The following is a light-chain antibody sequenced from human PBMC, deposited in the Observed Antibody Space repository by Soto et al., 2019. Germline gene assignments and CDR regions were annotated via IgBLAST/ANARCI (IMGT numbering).Light chain of an antibody. V-gene: IGKV3-15*01. CDR2: RAS. CDR3: QQYNNWPYT. Sequence: PGGSATLSCRASQHVNSNFAWYRQKPGQAPTLLIYRASTRATGIPARFSGSGSGTEFTLTISSLQSEDFAVYYCQQYNNWPYTFGQGTKLEIK. CDR1: QHVNSN. J-gene: IGKJ2*01.